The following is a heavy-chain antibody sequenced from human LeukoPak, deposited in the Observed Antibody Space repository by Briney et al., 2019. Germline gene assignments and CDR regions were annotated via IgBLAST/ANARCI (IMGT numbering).Heavy chain of an antibody. V-gene: IGHV4-39*01. J-gene: IGHJ4*02. CDR1: GGSISSSSYY. Sequence: PSETLSLTCTVSGGSISSSSYYWGWIRQPPGKGLEWIGSIYYSGSTYYNPSLKSRVTISVDTSKNQFSLKLSSVTAAATAVYYCASSHYDILTGSPFDYWGQGTLVTVSS. CDR3: ASSHYDILTGSPFDY. CDR2: IYYSGST. D-gene: IGHD3-9*01.